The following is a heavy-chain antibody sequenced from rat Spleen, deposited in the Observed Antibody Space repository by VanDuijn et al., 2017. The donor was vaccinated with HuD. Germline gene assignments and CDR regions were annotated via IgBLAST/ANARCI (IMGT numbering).Heavy chain of an antibody. D-gene: IGHD1-9*01. CDR1: GFALSDHF. V-gene: IGHV5-29*01. Sequence: EVQLVESDGGLVQPGKSLTLSCAASGFALSDHFMAWVRQAPTKGLEWVATINYDGGTPYYRDSVKGRFTISRDNTKSTLYLQMDSLKSEDTASYYCVRHGYTRYYFDYWGQGVMVTVSS. CDR3: VRHGYTRYYFDY. J-gene: IGHJ2*01. CDR2: INYDGGTP.